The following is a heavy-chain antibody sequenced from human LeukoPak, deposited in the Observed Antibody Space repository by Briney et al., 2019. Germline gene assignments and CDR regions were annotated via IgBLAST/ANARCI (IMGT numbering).Heavy chain of an antibody. D-gene: IGHD2-15*01. V-gene: IGHV4-59*01. CDR2: IYYSGST. Sequence: SETLSLTCTVSGGSISSYYWSWIRQPPGKGLEWIGYIYYSGSTNYNPSLKSRVIISVDTSKNQFSLKLSSVTAADTAVYYCARDLPNCSGGSCYRNAFDIWGQGTMVTVSS. J-gene: IGHJ3*02. CDR1: GGSISSYY. CDR3: ARDLPNCSGGSCYRNAFDI.